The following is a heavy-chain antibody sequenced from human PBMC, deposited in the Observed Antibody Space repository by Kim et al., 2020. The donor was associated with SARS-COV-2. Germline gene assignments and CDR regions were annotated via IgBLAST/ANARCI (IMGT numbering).Heavy chain of an antibody. CDR3: ARGGGYNYGPRAFDI. J-gene: IGHJ3*02. V-gene: IGHV3-64*01. D-gene: IGHD5-18*01. Sequence: GGSLRLSCGASGFTFSTSAMHWVRQAPGKGLEYVSAISSNGGSTYYANSVKGRFTISRDNSKNTLYLQMGSLRAEDTAVYYCARGGGYNYGPRAFDIWG. CDR1: GFTFSTSA. CDR2: ISSNGGST.